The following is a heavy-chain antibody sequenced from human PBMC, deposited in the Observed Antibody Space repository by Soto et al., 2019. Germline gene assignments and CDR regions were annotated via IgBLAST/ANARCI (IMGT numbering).Heavy chain of an antibody. Sequence: SETLSLTCTVPGGSISSYYWSWIRQPAGKGLEWIGRIYTSGSTNYNPSPKSRVTMSVDTSKNQFSLKLSSVTAADTAVYYCARVDILTVYGCMDVWGQGTTVTVSS. CDR3: ARVDILTVYGCMDV. CDR1: GGSISSYY. D-gene: IGHD3-9*01. J-gene: IGHJ6*02. CDR2: IYTSGST. V-gene: IGHV4-4*07.